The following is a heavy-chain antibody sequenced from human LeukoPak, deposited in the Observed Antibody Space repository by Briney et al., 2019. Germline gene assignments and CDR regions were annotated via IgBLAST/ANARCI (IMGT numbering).Heavy chain of an antibody. D-gene: IGHD4-17*01. V-gene: IGHV4-30-4*08. CDR2: IYYSGST. Sequence: PSETLSLTCTVSGGSISSGDYYWSWIRQPPGKGLEWIGYIYYSGSTYYNPSLKSRVTISVDTSKNQFSLKLSSVTAADTAVYYCARNDYGDYVPLDYYYYYMDVWDKGTTVTVSS. CDR1: GGSISSGDYY. CDR3: ARNDYGDYVPLDYYYYYMDV. J-gene: IGHJ6*03.